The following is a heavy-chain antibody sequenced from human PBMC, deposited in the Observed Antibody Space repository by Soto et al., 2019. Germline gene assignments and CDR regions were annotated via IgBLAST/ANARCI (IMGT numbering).Heavy chain of an antibody. J-gene: IGHJ4*02. Sequence: SVKVSCKASEGTFSSYAISWVRQAPGQGLEWMGGIIPIFGTANYAQKFQGRVTITADKSTSTAYMELSSLRSEDTAVYYCARAGSSGSYFDYWGQGTLVTVSS. V-gene: IGHV1-69*06. D-gene: IGHD1-26*01. CDR2: IIPIFGTA. CDR1: EGTFSSYA. CDR3: ARAGSSGSYFDY.